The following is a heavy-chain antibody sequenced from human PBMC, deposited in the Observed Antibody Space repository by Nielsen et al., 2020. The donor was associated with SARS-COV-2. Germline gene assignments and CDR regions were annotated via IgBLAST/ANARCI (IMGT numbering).Heavy chain of an antibody. V-gene: IGHV3-9*01. CDR2: ISWNSGNI. CDR1: GFTFDDYG. Sequence: SLKISCAASGFTFDDYGMSWVRQAPGKGLEWVSGISWNSGNIGYADSVKGRFTISRDNAKNSLYLQMNSLRPEDTALYYCAKDRVVGSRDLYGMDVWGQGTTVTVSS. CDR3: AKDRVVGSRDLYGMDV. J-gene: IGHJ6*02. D-gene: IGHD3-16*02.